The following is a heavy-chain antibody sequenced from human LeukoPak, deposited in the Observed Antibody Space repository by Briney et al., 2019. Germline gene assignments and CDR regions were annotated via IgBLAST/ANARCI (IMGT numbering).Heavy chain of an antibody. V-gene: IGHV3-7*01. CDR3: ARDVYYYDSSGYYSDAFDI. D-gene: IGHD3-22*01. Sequence: PGGSLRLPCAASGFTFSSYWMSWVRQAPGKGLEWVANIKQDGSEKYYVDSVKGRFTISRDNAKNSLYLQMNSLRAEDTAVYYCARDVYYYDSSGYYSDAFDIWGQGTMVTVSS. J-gene: IGHJ3*02. CDR2: IKQDGSEK. CDR1: GFTFSSYW.